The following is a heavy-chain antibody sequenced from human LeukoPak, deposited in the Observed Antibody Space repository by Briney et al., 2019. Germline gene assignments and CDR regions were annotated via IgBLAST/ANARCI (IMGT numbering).Heavy chain of an antibody. D-gene: IGHD2-15*01. Sequence: GASVKVSCKASGYTSTSYYMHWVRQAPGQGLEWMGIINPSGGSTSYARKFQGRVTMTRDTSTSTVYMELSSLRSEDTAVYYCARDGPGCSGGSCYHYYYYGMDVWGQGTTVTVSS. J-gene: IGHJ6*02. CDR3: ARDGPGCSGGSCYHYYYYGMDV. V-gene: IGHV1-46*01. CDR2: INPSGGST. CDR1: GYTSTSYY.